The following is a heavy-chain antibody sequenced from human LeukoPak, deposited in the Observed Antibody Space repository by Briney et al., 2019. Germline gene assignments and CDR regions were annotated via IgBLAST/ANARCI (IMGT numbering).Heavy chain of an antibody. CDR2: IVVGSGNT. V-gene: IGHV1-58*01. J-gene: IGHJ5*02. Sequence: SVKVSCKASGFTFTSSAVQWVRQARGQRLEWIGWIVVGSGNTNYAQNFQERVTITRDMSTSTAYMELSSLRSEDTAVYYCAAEGYCSSTSCQGRNWFDPWGQGTLVTVSS. CDR3: AAEGYCSSTSCQGRNWFDP. CDR1: GFTFTSSA. D-gene: IGHD2-2*01.